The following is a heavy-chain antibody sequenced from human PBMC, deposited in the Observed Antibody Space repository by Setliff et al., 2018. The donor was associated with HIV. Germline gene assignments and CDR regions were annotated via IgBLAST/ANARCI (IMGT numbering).Heavy chain of an antibody. CDR3: ARGGVAVGDMTPSDY. D-gene: IGHD6-19*01. CDR1: GYTFSNFA. Sequence: SVKVSCKASGYTFSNFAVSWVRQAPGQGLEWMGGIIPILGIANYAQKFQGRVTMTTDTSTNTAYMELRSLRSDDTAVYYCARGGVAVGDMTPSDYWGQGTLVTVS. CDR2: IIPILGIA. V-gene: IGHV1-69*10. J-gene: IGHJ4*02.